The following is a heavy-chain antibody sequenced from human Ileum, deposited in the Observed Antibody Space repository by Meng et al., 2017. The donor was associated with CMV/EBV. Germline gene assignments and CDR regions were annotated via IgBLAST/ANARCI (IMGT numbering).Heavy chain of an antibody. CDR1: GYTFTSYD. V-gene: IGHV1-8*03. D-gene: IGHD3-9*01. CDR2: MNPNSGNT. CDR3: ARFRPGYFDQTYHYYYGMDV. Sequence: ASVKVSCKASGYTFTSYDINWVRQATGQGLEWMGWMNPNSGNTGYAQKFQGRVTITRNTSISTAYMELSSLRSEDTAVYYCARFRPGYFDQTYHYYYGMDVWGQGTTVTVSS. J-gene: IGHJ6*02.